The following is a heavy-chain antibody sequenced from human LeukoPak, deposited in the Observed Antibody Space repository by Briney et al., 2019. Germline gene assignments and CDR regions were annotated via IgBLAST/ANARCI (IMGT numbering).Heavy chain of an antibody. D-gene: IGHD6-19*01. CDR2: ISSSGSTI. CDR3: ASYSSGWYFDY. V-gene: IGHV3-48*03. Sequence: GGSLRLSCAASGFTFSSYEMNWVRQAPGKGLEWVSYISSSGSTIYYADSVKGRFTISRDNAKNSPYLQMNSLRAEDTAVYYCASYSSGWYFDYWGQGTLVTVSS. CDR1: GFTFSSYE. J-gene: IGHJ4*02.